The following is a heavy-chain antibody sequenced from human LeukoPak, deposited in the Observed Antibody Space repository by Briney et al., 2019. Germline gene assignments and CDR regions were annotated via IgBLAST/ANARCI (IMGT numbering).Heavy chain of an antibody. CDR3: ARTPAGFFGVD. CDR1: GGSISSYY. V-gene: IGHV4-59*08. D-gene: IGHD3-3*01. J-gene: IGHJ4*02. CDR2: IYYSGST. Sequence: PSETLSLTCTVSGGSISSYYWSWIRQPPGMGLEYIGYIYYSGSTSYNPSLKSRVTISVDTSKNQFSLKLSSVTAADTAVYYCARTPAGFFGVDWGQGTLVTVSS.